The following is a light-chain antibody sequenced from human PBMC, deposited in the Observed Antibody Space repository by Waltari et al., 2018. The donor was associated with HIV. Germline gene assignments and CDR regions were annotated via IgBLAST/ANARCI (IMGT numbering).Light chain of an antibody. CDR1: SSNIGSNT. Sequence: QSVLTQPPSASGTPGQRVTISCSGSSSNIGSNTVNWYQQLPGTAPKLLIYSNNRRPSGVPDRFSGSKSGTSASLAISGLQSEDEADYYCAAWDGSLNGHVVFGGGTKLTVL. V-gene: IGLV1-44*01. J-gene: IGLJ2*01. CDR2: SNN. CDR3: AAWDGSLNGHVV.